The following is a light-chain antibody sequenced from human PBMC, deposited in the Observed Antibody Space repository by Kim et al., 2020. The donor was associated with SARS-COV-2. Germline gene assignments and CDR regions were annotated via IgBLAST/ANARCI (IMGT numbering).Light chain of an antibody. CDR2: GKN. Sequence: LGQTVRNTCQGDSLRSNYASWYQQRPGQAPVLVIYGKNNRPAGIPDRFSGSSTGNTASLTIAGAQAEDEADYYCNTRDSSGNHLGVFGGGTQLTVL. J-gene: IGLJ3*02. CDR3: NTRDSSGNHLGV. V-gene: IGLV3-19*01. CDR1: SLRSNY.